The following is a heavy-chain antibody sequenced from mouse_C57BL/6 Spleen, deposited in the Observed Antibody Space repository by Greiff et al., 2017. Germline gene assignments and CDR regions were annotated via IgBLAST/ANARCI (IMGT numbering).Heavy chain of an antibody. CDR2: INPNNGGT. V-gene: IGHV1-18*01. CDR3: ARGDYDVYAMDY. J-gene: IGHJ4*01. D-gene: IGHD2-4*01. Sequence: VQLQQSGPELVKPGASVKIPCKASGYTFTDYNMDWVKQSHGKSLEWIGDINPNNGGTIYNQKFKGKATLTVDKSSSTAYMELRSLTSEDTAVYYGARGDYDVYAMDYWGQGTSVTVSS. CDR1: GYTFTDYN.